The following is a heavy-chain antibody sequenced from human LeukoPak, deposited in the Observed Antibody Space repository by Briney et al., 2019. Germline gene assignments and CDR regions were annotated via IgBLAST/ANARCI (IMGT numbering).Heavy chain of an antibody. J-gene: IGHJ4*02. Sequence: SETLSLTCAVSGGSISSSNWWSWVRQPPGKGLEWIGEIYHSGSTNYNPSLKSRVTISVDTSKNRFSLKLSSVTAADTAVYYCASEYCGGDCYLDYWGQGTLVTVSS. CDR3: ASEYCGGDCYLDY. CDR1: GGSISSSNW. V-gene: IGHV4-4*02. CDR2: IYHSGST. D-gene: IGHD2-21*02.